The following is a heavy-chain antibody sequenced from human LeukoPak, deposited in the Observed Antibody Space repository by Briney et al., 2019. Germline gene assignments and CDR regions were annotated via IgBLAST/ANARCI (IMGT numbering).Heavy chain of an antibody. J-gene: IGHJ4*02. CDR3: ARDPFSGYYPLDY. V-gene: IGHV1-2*02. CDR2: INPNSGGT. Sequence: ASVKVSCKASGYTFTGSYMHWVRQAPGQGLEWMGWINPNSGGTNYAQKFQGRVTMTRDTSISTAYMELSRLRSDDTAVYYCARDPFSGYYPLDYWGQGTLVTVSS. CDR1: GYTFTGSY. D-gene: IGHD3-3*01.